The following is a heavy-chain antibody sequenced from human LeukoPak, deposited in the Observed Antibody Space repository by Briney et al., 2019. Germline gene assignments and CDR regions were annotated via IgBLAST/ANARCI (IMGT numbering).Heavy chain of an antibody. V-gene: IGHV4-34*01. Sequence: SETLSLTCAVYGGSYSGYYWSWIRQPPGKGLEWIGEINHSGSTNYNPSLKSRVTISVDTSKNQFSLKLSSVTAADTAVYYCARLGYSSRTDIWGQGTMVTVSS. CDR3: ARLGYSSRTDI. D-gene: IGHD6-13*01. CDR2: INHSGST. CDR1: GGSYSGYY. J-gene: IGHJ3*02.